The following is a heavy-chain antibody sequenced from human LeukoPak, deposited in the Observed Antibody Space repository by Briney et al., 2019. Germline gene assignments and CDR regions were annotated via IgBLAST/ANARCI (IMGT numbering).Heavy chain of an antibody. CDR2: IYYSGST. V-gene: IGHV4-39*01. CDR1: GGSISSSSYY. CDR3: ARHGAAMAYDYMDV. D-gene: IGHD5-18*01. Sequence: PSETLSLTCTVSGGSISSSSYYWGWVRQPPGTGLEWIGSIYYSGSTYYNPSLKSRVTISVDMSKNQFSLKLSSVTAADTAVYYCARHGAAMAYDYMDVWGKGTTVTVSS. J-gene: IGHJ6*03.